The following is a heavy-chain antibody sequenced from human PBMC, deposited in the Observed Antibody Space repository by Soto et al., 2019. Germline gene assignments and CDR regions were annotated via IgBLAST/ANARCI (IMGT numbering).Heavy chain of an antibody. CDR1: GFTFGDYA. J-gene: IGHJ4*02. CDR3: TRDHGYSGYDSSDY. D-gene: IGHD5-12*01. CDR2: IRSKAYGGTT. V-gene: IGHV3-49*03. Sequence: GGSLRLSCTASGFTFGDYATSWFRQAPGKGLEWVGFIRSKAYGGTTEYAASVKGRCTISRDDSKSIAYLQMNSLKTEDTAVYYCTRDHGYSGYDSSDYWGQGTLVTVSS.